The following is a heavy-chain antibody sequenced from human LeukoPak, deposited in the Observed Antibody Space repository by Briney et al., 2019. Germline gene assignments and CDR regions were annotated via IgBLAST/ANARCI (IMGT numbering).Heavy chain of an antibody. CDR1: GFTFTSSA. V-gene: IGHV1-58*02. CDR2: IVVGSGNT. Sequence: SVKVSCKASGFTFTSSAMQWVRQARGQRLEGIGWIVVGSGNTNYAQKFQERVTITRDMSTSTAYMELSSLRSEDTAVYYCAALVAATGAHWFDPWGQGTLVTVSS. D-gene: IGHD2-15*01. J-gene: IGHJ5*02. CDR3: AALVAATGAHWFDP.